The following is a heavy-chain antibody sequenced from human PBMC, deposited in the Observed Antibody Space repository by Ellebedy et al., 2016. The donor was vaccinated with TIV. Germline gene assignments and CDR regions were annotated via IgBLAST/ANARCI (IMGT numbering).Heavy chain of an antibody. CDR2: ISYDGTNK. CDR3: ASLYMVGEQLVLKFHYMDV. V-gene: IGHV3-30-3*01. J-gene: IGHJ6*03. D-gene: IGHD6-6*01. CDR1: GFTFSNYA. Sequence: GESLKTSXAASGFTFSNYALHWVRQAPGKGLEWVALISYDGTNKYYADSVKGRFTISRDNSKSTLYLQMNSLRAEDTAVYYCASLYMVGEQLVLKFHYMDVWGKGTTVTVSS.